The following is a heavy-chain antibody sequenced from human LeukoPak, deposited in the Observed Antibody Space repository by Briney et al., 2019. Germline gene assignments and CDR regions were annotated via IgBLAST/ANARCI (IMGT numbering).Heavy chain of an antibody. CDR1: GFTLSDYY. V-gene: IGHV3-11*01. CDR2: ISSSGSTI. J-gene: IGHJ6*02. CDR3: ARENPPFWSGGMDV. Sequence: SGGSLRLSCAASGFTLSDYYMSWIRQAPGKGLEWISYISSSGSTIYYADSVKGRFTISRDNAKNSLYLQMNSLRAEDTAVYYCARENPPFWSGGMDVWGQGTTVTVSS. D-gene: IGHD3-3*01.